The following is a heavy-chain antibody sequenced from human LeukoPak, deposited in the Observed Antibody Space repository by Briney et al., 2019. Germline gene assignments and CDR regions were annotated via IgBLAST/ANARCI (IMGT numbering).Heavy chain of an antibody. D-gene: IGHD6-6*01. CDR2: IYYSGST. CDR1: GGSISSGGYY. CDR3: AREAARPVVITTSRLYYYYYMDV. V-gene: IGHV4-31*03. J-gene: IGHJ6*03. Sequence: PSRTLSLTCTVSGGSISSGGYYWSWIRQHPGKGLEWIGYIYYSGSTYYNPSLKSRVTISVDTSKNQFSLKLSSVTAADTAVYYCAREAARPVVITTSRLYYYYYMDVWGKGTTVTVSS.